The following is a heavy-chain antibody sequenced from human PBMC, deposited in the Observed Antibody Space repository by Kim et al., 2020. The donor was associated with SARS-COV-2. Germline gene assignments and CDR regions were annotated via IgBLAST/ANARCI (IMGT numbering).Heavy chain of an antibody. Sequence: GGSLRLSCAASEFTFSRYSMNWVRQAPGKGLEWVSTISRNSDYIYYAESVEGRFTISRDNAKNSVYLQMNSLRVDDTALYYCARDISLGRPGGFDYWGQG. CDR1: EFTFSRYS. CDR3: ARDISLGRPGGFDY. D-gene: IGHD1-20*01. J-gene: IGHJ4*02. V-gene: IGHV3-21*01. CDR2: ISRNSDYI.